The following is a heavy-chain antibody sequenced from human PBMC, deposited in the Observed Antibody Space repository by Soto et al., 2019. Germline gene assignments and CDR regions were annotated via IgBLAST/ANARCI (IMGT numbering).Heavy chain of an antibody. V-gene: IGHV5-51*01. Sequence: VTLSICWKAAGGTFVGYGGGWVSQLPGKGLEYMGIIYPDDSDTRYSPSFQGQVTISADKSINTAYMQWSSLKASDTAMYYCVIQQKLPCSNYLGQRTLVPGSS. D-gene: IGHD2-2*01. CDR2: IYPDDSDT. CDR1: GGTFVGYG. J-gene: IGHJ4*02. CDR3: VIQQKLPCSNY.